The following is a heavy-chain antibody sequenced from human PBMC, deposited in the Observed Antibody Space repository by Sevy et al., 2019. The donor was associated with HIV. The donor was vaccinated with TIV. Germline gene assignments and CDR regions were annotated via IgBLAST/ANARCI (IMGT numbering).Heavy chain of an antibody. J-gene: IGHJ6*02. D-gene: IGHD4-17*01. CDR1: GFIFDDYG. V-gene: IGHV3-30*18. Sequence: GGSLRLSCVGSGFIFDDYGMHWVRQAPGKGLEWVALISHDGGKKYYADSVKGRFTISRDNFKNRLYLQMNTLRRDDTAAYFCTKDPPVYGDFPYGMDVWGQGTTVTVSS. CDR3: TKDPPVYGDFPYGMDV. CDR2: ISHDGGKK.